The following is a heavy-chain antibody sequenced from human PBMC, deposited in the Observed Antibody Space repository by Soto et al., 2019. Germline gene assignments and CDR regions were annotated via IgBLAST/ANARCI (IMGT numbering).Heavy chain of an antibody. V-gene: IGHV3-74*01. CDR3: GRDQRDDSGTNSYAMDV. Sequence: EVQLVESGGGLVQPGGSLRLSCAASGFTFSSHWMHWVRQVPGKGLVWVSRIDTDGSGTSYADSVKGRFTISRDNAKNTLYLQMNSLSTEDTAVYYCGRDQRDDSGTNSYAMDVW. CDR2: IDTDGSGT. D-gene: IGHD3-10*01. CDR1: GFTFSSHW. J-gene: IGHJ6*01.